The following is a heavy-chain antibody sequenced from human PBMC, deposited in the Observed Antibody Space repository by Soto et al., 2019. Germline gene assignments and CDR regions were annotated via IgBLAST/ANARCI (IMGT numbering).Heavy chain of an antibody. D-gene: IGHD3-22*01. Sequence: SVKVSCKASVGTFSSYAISWVRQAPGQGLEWMGGIIPIFGTANYAQKFQGRVTITADESTSTAYMELSSLRSEDTAVYYCARDPHQYYYDSSGPRSAFDIWGQGTMVTVSS. CDR3: ARDPHQYYYDSSGPRSAFDI. CDR1: VGTFSSYA. V-gene: IGHV1-69*13. J-gene: IGHJ3*02. CDR2: IIPIFGTA.